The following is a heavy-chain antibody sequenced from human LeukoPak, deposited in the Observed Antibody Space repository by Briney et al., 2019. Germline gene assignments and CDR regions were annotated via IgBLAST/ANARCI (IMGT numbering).Heavy chain of an antibody. CDR2: INHSGST. CDR3: ARGRSGHYRRAFDI. D-gene: IGHD3-22*01. V-gene: IGHV4-34*01. Sequence: PSETLSLTCAVYGGSFSGYYWSWIRQPPGKGLEWIGEINHSGSTNYNPSLKSRVTISVDTSKNQFSLKLSSVTAADTAVYYCARGRSGHYRRAFDIWGQGTMVTVSS. CDR1: GGSFSGYY. J-gene: IGHJ3*02.